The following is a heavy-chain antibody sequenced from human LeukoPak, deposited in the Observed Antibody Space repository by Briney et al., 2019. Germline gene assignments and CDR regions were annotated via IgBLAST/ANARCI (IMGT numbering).Heavy chain of an antibody. Sequence: PGGSLRLSCAASGFTVSSNYMSWVRQAPGKGLEWVSVIYSGGSTYYADSVKGRFTISRDNSKNTLYLQMNSLRAEDTAVYYCAREDGDEYSSSWYFDYWGQGTLVTVSS. V-gene: IGHV3-53*01. CDR1: GFTVSSNY. J-gene: IGHJ4*02. CDR3: AREDGDEYSSSWYFDY. CDR2: IYSGGST. D-gene: IGHD6-6*01.